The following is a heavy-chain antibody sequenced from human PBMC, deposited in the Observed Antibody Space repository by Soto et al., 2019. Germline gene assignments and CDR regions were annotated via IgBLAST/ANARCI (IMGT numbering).Heavy chain of an antibody. D-gene: IGHD2-15*01. J-gene: IGHJ6*02. Sequence: QVQLVESGGGVVQPGRSLRLSCAASGFTFSSYGMHWVRQAPGKGLEWVAVISYDGSNKYYADSVKGRFTISRDNSKNTLYLQMNSLSAADTAVYYCAKRQYCSGGSCYYYYYGMDVWGQGTTVTVFS. V-gene: IGHV3-30*18. CDR1: GFTFSSYG. CDR3: AKRQYCSGGSCYYYYYGMDV. CDR2: ISYDGSNK.